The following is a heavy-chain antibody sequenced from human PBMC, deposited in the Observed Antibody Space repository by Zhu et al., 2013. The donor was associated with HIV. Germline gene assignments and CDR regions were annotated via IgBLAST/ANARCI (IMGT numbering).Heavy chain of an antibody. D-gene: IGHD3-22*01. Sequence: QVQLVQSGAEVKKPGSSVKVSCKASGGTFSSYAISWVRQAPGQGLEWMGGIIPIFGTANYAQKFQGRVTITADESTSTAYMELSSLRSEDTAAYYCARSPAVYYYDSSGYYPHPFDYWGQGTLVTVSS. J-gene: IGHJ4*02. CDR2: IIPIFGTA. CDR1: GGTFSSYA. CDR3: ARSPAVYYYDSSGYYPHPFDY. V-gene: IGHV1-69*01.